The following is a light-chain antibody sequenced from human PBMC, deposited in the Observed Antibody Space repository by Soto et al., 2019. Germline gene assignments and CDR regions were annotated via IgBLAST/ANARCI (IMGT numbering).Light chain of an antibody. J-gene: IGLJ1*01. V-gene: IGLV1-40*01. CDR3: QSYESSLSGSRV. CDR1: SSNIGAGYD. Sequence: QSVLTQPPSVSGAPGQRVTISCTGSSSNIGAGYDVHWYQQLPGTAPKLLIYHNSNRPSGVPDRFSGSKSGTSASLAITGLQAEDEADYYCQSYESSLSGSRVFGTGTKVTVL. CDR2: HNS.